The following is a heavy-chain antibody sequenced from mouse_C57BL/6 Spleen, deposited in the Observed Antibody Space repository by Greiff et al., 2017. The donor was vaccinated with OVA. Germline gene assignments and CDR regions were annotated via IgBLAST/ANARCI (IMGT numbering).Heavy chain of an antibody. D-gene: IGHD2-1*01. Sequence: QVQLQQPGAELVRPGSSVKLSCKASGYTFTSYWMHWVKQRPIQGLEWIGNIDPSDSETHSNQKFKDKATLTVDKSSSTAYMQLSSLTSEDSAVYGCARYGNYMYYFDYWGQGTTLTVSS. CDR3: ARYGNYMYYFDY. J-gene: IGHJ2*01. CDR2: IDPSDSET. V-gene: IGHV1-52*01. CDR1: GYTFTSYW.